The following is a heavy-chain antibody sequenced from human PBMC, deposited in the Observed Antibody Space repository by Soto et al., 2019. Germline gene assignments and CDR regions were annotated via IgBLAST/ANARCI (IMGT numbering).Heavy chain of an antibody. CDR1: GFTFSSYW. CDR3: APAAPTSEVVAATYALDI. J-gene: IGHJ3*02. V-gene: IGHV3-7*01. CDR2: IKQDGSEK. D-gene: IGHD2-15*01. Sequence: EVQLVESGGGLVQPGGSLRLSCAASGFTFSSYWMSWVRQAPGKGLEWVANIKQDGSEKYYVDSVKGRFTISRDNAKNSPXLQINSLRAEDTAVYYCAPAAPTSEVVAATYALDIWGQGTMVAVSS.